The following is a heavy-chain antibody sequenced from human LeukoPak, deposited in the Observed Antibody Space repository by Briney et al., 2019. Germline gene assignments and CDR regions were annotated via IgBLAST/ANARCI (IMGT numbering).Heavy chain of an antibody. CDR2: MYLSGTT. CDR1: GDSINSLDL. J-gene: IGHJ4*02. V-gene: IGHV4-4*02. CDR3: AGLVGRYSSGLYYYYFDY. D-gene: IGHD3-22*01. Sequence: SETLSLTCTVSGDSINSLDLWSWVHQPPGKGLEWIGEMYLSGTTHSNPSVKSRVTISIDKSKNQFFLNLSSVTAADTAVYYCAGLVGRYSSGLYYYYFDYWGQGALVTVSS.